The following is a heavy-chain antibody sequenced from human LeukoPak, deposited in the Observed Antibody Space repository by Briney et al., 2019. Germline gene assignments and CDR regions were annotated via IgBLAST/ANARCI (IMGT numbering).Heavy chain of an antibody. CDR2: IYSSGST. CDR1: GGSISSYY. J-gene: IGHJ4*02. Sequence: SETLSLTCTVSGGSISSYYWNWIRQPPGKGLEWIGYIYSSGSTNYNPSPKSRVTISIDTSKNQFSLKLLSVTAADTAVYYCARGSAYGYVRLAEYWGQGTLVTVSS. CDR3: ARGSAYGYVRLAEY. D-gene: IGHD3-10*02. V-gene: IGHV4-59*01.